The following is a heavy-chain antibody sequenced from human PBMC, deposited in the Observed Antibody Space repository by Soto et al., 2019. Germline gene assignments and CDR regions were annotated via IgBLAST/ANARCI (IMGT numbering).Heavy chain of an antibody. J-gene: IGHJ6*02. Sequence: QVQLQESGPGLVKPSQTLSLTCTVSGGSISSGDYYWSWIRQPPGKGLEWIGYIYYSGSTYYNPSLKSRVTISVDTSKNQFSLKPSSVTAADTAVYYCARDRRFWSGYSYYYYGMDVWGQGTTVTVSS. D-gene: IGHD3-3*01. V-gene: IGHV4-30-4*01. CDR1: GGSISSGDYY. CDR3: ARDRRFWSGYSYYYYGMDV. CDR2: IYYSGST.